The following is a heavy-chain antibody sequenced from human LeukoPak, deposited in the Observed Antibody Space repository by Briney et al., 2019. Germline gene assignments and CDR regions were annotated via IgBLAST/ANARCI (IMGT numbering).Heavy chain of an antibody. CDR2: MNPNSGNT. Sequence: ASVKVSCKASGYTFTSYDINWVRQATGQGLEWMGWMNPNSGNTGYAQKFQGRVTITRNTSISTAYMELSSLRSEDTAVYYCARGGGYYDFWSGVRGYYYYYYMDVWGKGTTVTVSS. J-gene: IGHJ6*03. CDR3: ARGGGYYDFWSGVRGYYYYYYMDV. CDR1: GYTFTSYD. D-gene: IGHD3-3*01. V-gene: IGHV1-8*03.